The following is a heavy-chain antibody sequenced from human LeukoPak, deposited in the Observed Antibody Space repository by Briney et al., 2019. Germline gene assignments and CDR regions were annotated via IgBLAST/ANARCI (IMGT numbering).Heavy chain of an antibody. CDR1: GFTFSSYA. J-gene: IGHJ4*02. CDR3: AKGSYYDSSGSSYFDY. V-gene: IGHV3-23*01. CDR2: ISGSGDNT. D-gene: IGHD3-22*01. Sequence: GGSLRLSCAASGFTFSSYAMSWVRQAPGKGLEWVSGISGSGDNTYYADSVKGRFTISRDNSKNTLYVQVNSLGTEDTAACYCAKGSYYDSSGSSYFDYWGQGTLVTVSS.